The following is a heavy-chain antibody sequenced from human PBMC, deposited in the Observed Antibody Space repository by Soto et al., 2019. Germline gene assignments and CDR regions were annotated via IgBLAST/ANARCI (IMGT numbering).Heavy chain of an antibody. CDR2: INHSGST. D-gene: IGHD1-26*01. CDR3: ARGAGSGANFDY. Sequence: SETLSLTCAVYGGSFSGYYLSWIRQPPGKGLEWIGEINHSGSTNYNPSLKSRVTISVDTSKNQFSLKLSSVTAADTAVYYCARGAGSGANFDYWGQGTLVTVYS. V-gene: IGHV4-34*01. J-gene: IGHJ4*02. CDR1: GGSFSGYY.